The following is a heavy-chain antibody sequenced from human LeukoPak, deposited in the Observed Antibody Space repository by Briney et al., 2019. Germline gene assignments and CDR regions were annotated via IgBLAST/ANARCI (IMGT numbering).Heavy chain of an antibody. J-gene: IGHJ4*02. D-gene: IGHD3-22*01. Sequence: GGSLRLSCAASGFTFSDYHMSWIRQAPGKGLEWVSYISSSGSTIYYADSVKGRFTISRDNAKNSLYLQMNSLRAEDTAVYYCARARAYYDSSGYYYDYFDYWGQGTLVTVSS. CDR2: ISSSGSTI. V-gene: IGHV3-11*01. CDR1: GFTFSDYH. CDR3: ARARAYYDSSGYYYDYFDY.